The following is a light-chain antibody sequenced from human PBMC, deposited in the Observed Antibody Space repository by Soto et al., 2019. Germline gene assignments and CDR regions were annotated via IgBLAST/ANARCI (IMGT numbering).Light chain of an antibody. J-gene: IGLJ1*01. CDR2: DVS. V-gene: IGLV2-18*02. Sequence: QSALTQPPSVSGSPGQSVTISCTGTSSDVGSYNRVAWYQQPPGTAPKLMSYDVSNRPSGVPDRFSGSKSGNTASLTISGLQAEDEADYYCSSYTSSSTDVFGTGTKLTVL. CDR1: SSDVGSYNR. CDR3: SSYTSSSTDV.